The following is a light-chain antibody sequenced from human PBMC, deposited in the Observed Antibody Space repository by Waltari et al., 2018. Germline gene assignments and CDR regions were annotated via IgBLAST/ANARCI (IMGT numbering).Light chain of an antibody. V-gene: IGKV3-15*01. CDR3: QQYNIRPPDT. CDR1: QSVKSN. J-gene: IGKJ2*01. CDR2: GAS. Sequence: EIVMTQSPATLSVSPGERATISCRASQSVKSNLAWYQQKPGQAPRLLIYGASTRVTVIPAMVSGSVSGTEFTLTISSLQSEDSAVYFCQQYNIRPPDTFGQGTKLEIK.